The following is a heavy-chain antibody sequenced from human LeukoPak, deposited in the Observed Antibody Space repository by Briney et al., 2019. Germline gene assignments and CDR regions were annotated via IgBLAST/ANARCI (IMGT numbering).Heavy chain of an antibody. CDR2: IYSGGST. CDR3: ARVSYGDSSSGMDV. Sequence: GGSLRLSCAASGFTVSSIYMSWVSQAPGEGLEWDSVIYSGGSTYYADSVKGRFTISRDNSQNTLYLQMNSLRAEDTAVYYCARVSYGDSSSGMDVWGQGTTVTVSS. D-gene: IGHD4-17*01. J-gene: IGHJ6*02. V-gene: IGHV3-66*01. CDR1: GFTVSSIY.